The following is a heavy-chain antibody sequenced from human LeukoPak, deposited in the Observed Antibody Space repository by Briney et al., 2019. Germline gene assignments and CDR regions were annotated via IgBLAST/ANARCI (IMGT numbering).Heavy chain of an antibody. D-gene: IGHD4-17*01. V-gene: IGHV3-30*18. Sequence: GGSLRLSCAASGFIFSTYGIHWVRQAPGKGLEWVAVISNDGSNKYYADSVKGRFTISRDNSKNTLYLQMNSLRAEDTAVYYCAKLITVTTWYFQHWGQGTLVTVSS. J-gene: IGHJ1*01. CDR1: GFIFSTYG. CDR3: AKLITVTTWYFQH. CDR2: ISNDGSNK.